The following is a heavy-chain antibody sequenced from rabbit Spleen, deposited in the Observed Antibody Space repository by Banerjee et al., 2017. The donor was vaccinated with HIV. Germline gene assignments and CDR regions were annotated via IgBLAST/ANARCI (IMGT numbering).Heavy chain of an antibody. CDR1: GFTISNYW. CDR2: IYATFDTT. Sequence: QEQVEESGGRLVQPGGSLTLSCKASGFTISNYWMNWVRQAPGKGLEWIGIIYATFDTTYYASWVNGRFTISKTSSTTVTLQMTSLTAADTATYFCARDTSTSFSTYGMDLWGPGTLVTVS. CDR3: ARDTSTSFSTYGMDL. J-gene: IGHJ6*01. V-gene: IGHV1S45*01. D-gene: IGHD1-1*01.